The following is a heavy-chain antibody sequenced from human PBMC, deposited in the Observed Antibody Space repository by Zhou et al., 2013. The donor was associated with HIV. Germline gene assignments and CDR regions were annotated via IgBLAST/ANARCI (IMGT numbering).Heavy chain of an antibody. Sequence: QVQLVQSGAEVKKPGSAVKVSCKASGGTFSNFPISWVRQAPGQGLEWMGRITPLVSTANYAQNFQARLTITADESTSTAYMELSSLRSEDTAVYYCAIPTPTYSYYYFMAVWGKGTTVTVSS. D-gene: IGHD4-4*01. CDR1: GGTFSNFP. CDR2: ITPLVSTA. V-gene: IGHV1-69*11. CDR3: AIPTPTYSYYYFMAV. J-gene: IGHJ6*04.